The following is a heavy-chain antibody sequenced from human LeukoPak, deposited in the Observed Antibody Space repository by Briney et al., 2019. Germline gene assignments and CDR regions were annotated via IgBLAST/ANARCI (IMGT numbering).Heavy chain of an antibody. J-gene: IGHJ4*02. CDR2: IIPIFGTA. CDR1: GGTFSRYA. V-gene: IGHV1-69*05. D-gene: IGHD1-26*01. Sequence: SVKGSCKASGGTFSRYAICWVRQAPGQGLVWRGGIIPIFGTANYAQKFQGRVTITTDESTSTAYMELSSLRSGDTAVYYCATTIVGATSNEPLFDYGGQGTLVTVSS. CDR3: ATTIVGATSNEPLFDY.